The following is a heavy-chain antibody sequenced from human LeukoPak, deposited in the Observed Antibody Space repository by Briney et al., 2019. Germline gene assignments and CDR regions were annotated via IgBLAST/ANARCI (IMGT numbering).Heavy chain of an antibody. Sequence: PSETLSLTCTVSGGSISSSSYYWSWIRQPPGKGLEWIGEINHSGSTNYNPSLKSRVTISVDTSKNQFSLKLSSVTAADTAVYYCARGGGSYYAIDYWGQGTLVTVSS. CDR3: ARGGGSYYAIDY. J-gene: IGHJ4*02. CDR1: GGSISSSSYY. D-gene: IGHD1-26*01. CDR2: INHSGST. V-gene: IGHV4-39*07.